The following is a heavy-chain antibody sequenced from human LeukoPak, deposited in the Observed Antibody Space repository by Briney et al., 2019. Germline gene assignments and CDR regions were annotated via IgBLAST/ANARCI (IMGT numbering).Heavy chain of an antibody. J-gene: IGHJ5*02. D-gene: IGHD4-17*01. CDR1: GFVFSSYA. CDR3: VPGPATVTFPLPLTRRLRFDP. V-gene: IGHV3-23*01. Sequence: GGSLRLSCAASGFVFSSYAMSWVRQAPGKWLEWISSIIGSGGNKNYADSVKGRFTISRDNSKNTLYLQMNSLRAEDTAVYYCVPGPATVTFPLPLTRRLRFDPWGQGTLVTVSS. CDR2: IIGSGGNK.